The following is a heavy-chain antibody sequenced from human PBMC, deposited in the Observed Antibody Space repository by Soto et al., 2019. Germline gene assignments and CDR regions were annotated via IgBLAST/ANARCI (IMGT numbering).Heavy chain of an antibody. CDR2: IYHSGST. CDR3: ARVRYCGGGSCGFDY. V-gene: IGHV4-38-2*01. Sequence: SETLSLTCGVSGYSISSGYYWGWIRQPPGKGLEWIGSIYHSGSTYYNPSLKSRVTISVDTSKNQFSLKLSSVTAADTAVYYCARVRYCGGGSCGFDYWGQGTLVTV. CDR1: GYSISSGYY. D-gene: IGHD2-15*01. J-gene: IGHJ4*02.